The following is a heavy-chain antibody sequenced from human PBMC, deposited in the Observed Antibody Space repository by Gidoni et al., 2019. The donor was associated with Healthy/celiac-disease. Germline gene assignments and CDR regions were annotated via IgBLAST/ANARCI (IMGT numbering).Heavy chain of an antibody. V-gene: IGHV3-23*01. CDR1: GFTFSSYT. CDR2: ISGSGGST. Sequence: EVQLLESGGGVVQPGGSLRLSCAASGFTFSSYTMIWVRQAPGKGLEWVSAISGSGGSTYYADSVKGRFTISRDNSKNTLYLQMNSLRAEDTAVYYCAKAWRDCSSTSCYPPIVYFDYWGQGTLVTVSS. D-gene: IGHD2-2*01. J-gene: IGHJ4*02. CDR3: AKAWRDCSSTSCYPPIVYFDY.